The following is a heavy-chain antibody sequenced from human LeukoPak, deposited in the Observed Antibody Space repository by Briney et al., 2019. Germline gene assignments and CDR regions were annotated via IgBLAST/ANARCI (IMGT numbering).Heavy chain of an antibody. CDR3: AKERLGGNYGDYAVDY. V-gene: IGHV3-23*01. Sequence: GGSLRLSCAASGFTFTSYAMGWVRQAPGKGLEWVSSVSGSGDGTYYADSVKGRFTISTDTSKKTLDLHLDSLRAEDTAVYYCAKERLGGNYGDYAVDYWAREPWSPSPQ. J-gene: IGHJ4*02. D-gene: IGHD4-17*01. CDR2: VSGSGDGT. CDR1: GFTFTSYA.